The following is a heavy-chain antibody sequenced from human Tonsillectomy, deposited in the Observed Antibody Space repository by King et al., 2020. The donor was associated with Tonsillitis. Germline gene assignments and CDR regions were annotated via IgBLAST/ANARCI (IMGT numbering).Heavy chain of an antibody. CDR1: GFTFSSYG. D-gene: IGHD1-1*01. Sequence: VQLVESGGGVVQPGRSLRLSCAASGFTFSSYGMHWVRQAPGKGLEWVAVIWYDGSNKYYADSVKGRFTISRDNSKKTVYLQMNSLRAEDTAVYYCAEDTSGTHFDYWGQGTLVTVSS. CDR2: IWYDGSNK. CDR3: AEDTSGTHFDY. V-gene: IGHV3-33*06. J-gene: IGHJ4*02.